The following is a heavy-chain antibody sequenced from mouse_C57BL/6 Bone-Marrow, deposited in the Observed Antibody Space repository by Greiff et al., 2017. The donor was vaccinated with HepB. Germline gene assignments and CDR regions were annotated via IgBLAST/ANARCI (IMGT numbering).Heavy chain of an antibody. Sequence: EVKVVESGGGLVKPGGSLKLSCAASGFTFSSYAMSWVRQTPEKRLEWVATISDGGSYTYYPDNVKGRFTISRDNAKNNLYLQMSHLKSEDTAMYYCARNGYYGSSYGYWGQGTTLTVSS. V-gene: IGHV5-4*03. CDR3: ARNGYYGSSYGY. J-gene: IGHJ2*01. CDR1: GFTFSSYA. CDR2: ISDGGSYT. D-gene: IGHD1-1*01.